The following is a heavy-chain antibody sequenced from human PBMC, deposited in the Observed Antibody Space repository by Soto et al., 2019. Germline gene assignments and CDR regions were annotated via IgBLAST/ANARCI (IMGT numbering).Heavy chain of an antibody. V-gene: IGHV2-5*02. CDR1: GLSLSTSGEA. D-gene: IGHD3-10*02. CDR3: AHYVSTSPAGWFDP. CDR2: IYWDDDK. J-gene: IGHJ5*02. Sequence: QITLKESGPTLVKPTQTLTLTCTFSGLSLSTSGEAVGWIRQPPGKALEWLALIYWDDDKRYNPTLKTRLTTTKDTSKNLVVLTLTNMDPVDTATYYCAHYVSTSPAGWFDPWGQGILVTVSS.